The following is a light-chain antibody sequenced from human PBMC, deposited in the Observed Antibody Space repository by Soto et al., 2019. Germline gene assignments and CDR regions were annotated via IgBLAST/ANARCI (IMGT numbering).Light chain of an antibody. CDR1: GNDVGGYTF. CDR2: DVN. J-gene: IGLJ1*01. V-gene: IGLV2-14*03. Sequence: QSALTQPASVSGSPGQSISISCTGTGNDVGGYTFVSWYQQHPDKVPKLVIFDVNRRPSGVSDRFSGSKSGNTASLTISGLQAEDEADYYCSSYTSSSTYVFGTGTKVTVL. CDR3: SSYTSSSTYV.